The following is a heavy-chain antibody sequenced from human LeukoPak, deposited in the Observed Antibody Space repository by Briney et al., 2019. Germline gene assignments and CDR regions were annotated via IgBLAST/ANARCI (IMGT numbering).Heavy chain of an antibody. Sequence: ASVKVSCKASGGTFSSYAISWVRQAPGQGLEWMGGIIPIFGTANYAQKFQGRITITADESTSTAYMELSSLRSEDTAVYYCARTDGYRAFDIWGQGTMVTVSS. V-gene: IGHV1-69*13. CDR1: GGTFSSYA. J-gene: IGHJ3*02. CDR3: ARTDGYRAFDI. CDR2: IIPIFGTA. D-gene: IGHD5-24*01.